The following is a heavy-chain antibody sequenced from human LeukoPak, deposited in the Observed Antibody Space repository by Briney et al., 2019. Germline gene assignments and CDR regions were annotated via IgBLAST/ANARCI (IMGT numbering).Heavy chain of an antibody. D-gene: IGHD1-1*01. CDR2: ISYDGSNK. CDR1: GFTFSSYA. Sequence: PGGSLRLSCAASGFTFSSYAMHWVRQAPGKGLEWVAVISYDGSNKYYADSVKGRFTISRDNAKNSLYLQMNSLRAEDTAVYYCARDRSGMPSDIWGQGTMVTVSS. CDR3: ARDRSGMPSDI. J-gene: IGHJ3*02. V-gene: IGHV3-30*04.